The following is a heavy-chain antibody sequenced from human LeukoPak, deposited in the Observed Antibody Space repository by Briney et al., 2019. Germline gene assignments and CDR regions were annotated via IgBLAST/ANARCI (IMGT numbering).Heavy chain of an antibody. CDR2: MNPNSGNT. Sequence: ASVKVSCKASRYTFTSYDINWVRQATGQGLEWMGWMNPNSGNTGYAQKFQGRVTMTRNTSISTAYMELSSLRSEDTAVYYCARELGIVGATRDDYWGQGTLVTVSS. D-gene: IGHD1-26*01. J-gene: IGHJ4*02. CDR3: ARELGIVGATRDDY. CDR1: RYTFTSYD. V-gene: IGHV1-8*01.